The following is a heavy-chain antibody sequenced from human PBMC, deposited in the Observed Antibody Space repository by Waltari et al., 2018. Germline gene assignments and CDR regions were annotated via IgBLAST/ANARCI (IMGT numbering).Heavy chain of an antibody. Sequence: EVQLVQSGAEVKKPGESLKISCKGSGYSFTSYWIGWVRQMPGKGLELMGIIYPGDSDTRYSPSFQGQVTISADKSISTAYLQWSSLKASDTAMYYCARGGMRTYYYGSGSYYNDAFDIWGQGTMVTVSS. D-gene: IGHD3-10*01. V-gene: IGHV5-51*01. CDR3: ARGGMRTYYYGSGSYYNDAFDI. J-gene: IGHJ3*02. CDR2: IYPGDSDT. CDR1: GYSFTSYW.